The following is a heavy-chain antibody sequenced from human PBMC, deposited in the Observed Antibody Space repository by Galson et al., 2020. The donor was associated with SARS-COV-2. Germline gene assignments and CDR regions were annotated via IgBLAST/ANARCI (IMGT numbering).Heavy chain of an antibody. CDR3: SGGGYSQAYQFYYYYGMDV. CDR1: GFTFSNAW. CDR2: IKSKTDGGTT. V-gene: IGHV3-15*01. Sequence: GGSLRLSCAASGFTFSNAWMSWVRQAPGKGLEWVGRIKSKTDGGTTDYAAPVKGRFTISRDDSKNTLYLQMNSLKTEDTAVYYCSGGGYSQAYQFYYYYGMDVWGQGTTVTVSS. D-gene: IGHD5-18*01. J-gene: IGHJ6*02.